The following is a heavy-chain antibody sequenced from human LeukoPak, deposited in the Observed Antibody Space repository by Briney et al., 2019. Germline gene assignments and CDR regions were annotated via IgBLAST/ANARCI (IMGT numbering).Heavy chain of an antibody. V-gene: IGHV3-53*01. CDR1: GFTVTSNY. J-gene: IGHJ4*02. D-gene: IGHD5-18*01. CDR2: IYSGGKT. CDR3: GRDRGDSSGYGFDY. Sequence: TGGSLRLSCAAPGFTVTSNYMSWVRQAPGKGLEWVSVIYSGGKTYYTDSVKGRFTISRDNSENTLYPQMNSLRAEDTAVYYCGRDRGDSSGYGFDYLGQGTLVTVSS.